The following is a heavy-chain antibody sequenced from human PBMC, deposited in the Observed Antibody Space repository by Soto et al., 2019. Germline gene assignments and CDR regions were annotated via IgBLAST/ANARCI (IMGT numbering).Heavy chain of an antibody. Sequence: GGSLRLSCAASGFTFSSYGMHWVRQAPGKGLEWVAVISYDGSNKYYADSVKGRFTISRDNSKNTLYLQMNSLRAEDTAVYYCAKPQAYYDSSGYDAFDIWGQGTMVTVSS. J-gene: IGHJ3*02. CDR2: ISYDGSNK. V-gene: IGHV3-30*18. CDR1: GFTFSSYG. D-gene: IGHD3-22*01. CDR3: AKPQAYYDSSGYDAFDI.